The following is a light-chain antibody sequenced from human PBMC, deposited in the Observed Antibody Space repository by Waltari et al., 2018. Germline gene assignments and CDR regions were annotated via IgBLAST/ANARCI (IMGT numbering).Light chain of an antibody. J-gene: IGLJ3*02. CDR3: AAWDDSLSGQWV. Sequence: QSVLTQPPSASGTPGQRVTIPCSGSSSHIGSTYVYWYQQLPGTAPKLLIYRNNQRPSGVPDRFSGSKSGTSASLAISGLRSEDEADYYCAAWDDSLSGQWVFGGGTKLTVL. CDR1: SSHIGSTY. CDR2: RNN. V-gene: IGLV1-47*01.